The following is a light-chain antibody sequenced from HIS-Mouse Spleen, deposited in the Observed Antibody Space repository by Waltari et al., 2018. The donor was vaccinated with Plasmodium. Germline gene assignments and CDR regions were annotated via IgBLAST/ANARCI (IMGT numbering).Light chain of an antibody. V-gene: IGKV3-11*01. CDR2: DAS. Sequence: EIVLTQSPATLSLSPGDRATLSCRASQSVSSYLAWYQQKPGQAPRLLIYDASTRATGIPARFSGSGSGTDFTLTISSLEPEDFAVYYCQQRSNWAPLTFGGGTKVEIK. J-gene: IGKJ4*01. CDR1: QSVSSY. CDR3: QQRSNWAPLT.